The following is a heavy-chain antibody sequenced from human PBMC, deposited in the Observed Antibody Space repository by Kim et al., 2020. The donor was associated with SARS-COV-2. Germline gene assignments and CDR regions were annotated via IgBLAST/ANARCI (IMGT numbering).Heavy chain of an antibody. D-gene: IGHD3-16*01. CDR1: GFNFRNYF. V-gene: IGHV3-74*01. CDR2: ITDTGRTQ. Sequence: GGSLRLSCAASGFNFRNYFMNWVRQAPGKGPVWISRITDTGRTQSHADSVKGRFTTSRDNTKNTLDLEMTSLRTEDTAIYYCASDGGFTNHAWYFELWGRGTLVTVSS. J-gene: IGHJ2*01. CDR3: ASDGGFTNHAWYFEL.